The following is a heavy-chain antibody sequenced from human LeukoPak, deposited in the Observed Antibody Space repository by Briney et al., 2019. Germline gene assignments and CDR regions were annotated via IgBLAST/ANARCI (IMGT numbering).Heavy chain of an antibody. V-gene: IGHV1-46*01. Sequence: ASVKVSCKSSGYTFTRHYMHWVRQAPGQGLEWMGLINPSGNMAWSAQKFQGRVTMTRDMSTTTDYMELSSLRSEDTAVYYCARDNSLEDMAWWFDPWGQGTLVIVSS. CDR2: INPSGNMA. CDR1: GYTFTRHY. J-gene: IGHJ5*02. CDR3: ARDNSLEDMAWWFDP. D-gene: IGHD5-24*01.